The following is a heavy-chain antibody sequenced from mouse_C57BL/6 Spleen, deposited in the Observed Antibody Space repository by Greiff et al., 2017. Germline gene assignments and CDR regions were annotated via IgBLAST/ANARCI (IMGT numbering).Heavy chain of an antibody. J-gene: IGHJ4*01. CDR1: GYSITSGYY. Sequence: DVKLQESGPGLVKPSQSLSLTCSVTGYSITSGYYWNWIRQFPGNKLEWMGYISYDGSNNYNPSLKNRISITRDTSKNQFFLKLNSVTTEDTATDYCARDSPAYYSSYAMDYWGQGTSVTVSS. D-gene: IGHD2-12*01. CDR2: ISYDGSN. V-gene: IGHV3-6*01. CDR3: ARDSPAYYSSYAMDY.